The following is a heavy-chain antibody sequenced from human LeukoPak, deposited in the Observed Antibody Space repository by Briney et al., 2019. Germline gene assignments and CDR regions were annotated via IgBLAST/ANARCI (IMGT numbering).Heavy chain of an antibody. Sequence: GESLKISCKGSGYTFTSYWIGWVRRMPGKGLEWMGIIYPGDSDTRYSPSFQGQVTISADKSISTAYLQWSSLKASDTAMYYCARRGIAAAGTSPNWFDPWGQGTLVTVSS. CDR1: GYTFTSYW. V-gene: IGHV5-51*01. CDR3: ARRGIAAAGTSPNWFDP. CDR2: IYPGDSDT. D-gene: IGHD6-13*01. J-gene: IGHJ5*02.